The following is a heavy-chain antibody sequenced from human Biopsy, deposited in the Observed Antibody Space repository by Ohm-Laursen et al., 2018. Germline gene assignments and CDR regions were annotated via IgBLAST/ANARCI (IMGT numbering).Heavy chain of an antibody. Sequence: SLRLSCAASGFTFSSYAMSWVRQVPGRGLEWASAVSTSGAATYYADSVRGRFTISRDNFKNTLFLQMDGLTADDTALYYCAKDLRKKAAIQLWTTWFDPWGQGTLVTVSS. V-gene: IGHV3-23*01. CDR2: VSTSGAAT. CDR1: GFTFSSYA. CDR3: AKDLRKKAAIQLWTTWFDP. J-gene: IGHJ5*02. D-gene: IGHD1-1*01.